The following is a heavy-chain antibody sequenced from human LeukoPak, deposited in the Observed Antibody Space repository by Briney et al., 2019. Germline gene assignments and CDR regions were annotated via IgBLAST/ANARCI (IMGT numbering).Heavy chain of an antibody. J-gene: IGHJ4*02. CDR1: GGSISSSFYY. Sequence: SETLSLTCTVSGGSISSSFYYWGWIRQPPGKGLEWIGSIYHSGSTYYNPSLKSRVTISVDTSKNQFSLKLSSVTAADTAVYYCARGYSSGWYDSFFGYWGQGTLVTVSS. CDR3: ARGYSSGWYDSFFGY. V-gene: IGHV4-39*07. CDR2: IYHSGST. D-gene: IGHD6-19*01.